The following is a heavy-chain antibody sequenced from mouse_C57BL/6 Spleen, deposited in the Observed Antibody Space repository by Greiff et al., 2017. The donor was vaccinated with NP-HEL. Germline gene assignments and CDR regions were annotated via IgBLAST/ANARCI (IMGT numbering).Heavy chain of an antibody. D-gene: IGHD2-1*01. Sequence: VQLQQSVAELVRPGASVKLSCTASGFTIKNTYMHWVKQRPEQGLEWIGRIDPANGNTKYAPKFQGKATITADTSSNTAYLQLSSLTSEDTAIYYCASPSTMVTLDYWGQGTTLTVSS. CDR2: IDPANGNT. CDR3: ASPSTMVTLDY. CDR1: GFTIKNTY. V-gene: IGHV14-3*01. J-gene: IGHJ2*01.